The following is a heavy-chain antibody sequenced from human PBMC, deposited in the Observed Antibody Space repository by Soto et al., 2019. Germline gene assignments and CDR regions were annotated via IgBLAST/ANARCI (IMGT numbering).Heavy chain of an antibody. Sequence: QVPLVQSGAEVKKPGASVKVSCKASGYTFTSYDINWVRQATGQGLEWMGWMNPNSGNTGYAQKFQGRVTMTRNTSISTAYMELSSLRSEDTAVYYCARVLRYFDWLLLSTNYYYYMDVWGKGTTVTVSS. CDR1: GYTFTSYD. CDR3: ARVLRYFDWLLLSTNYYYYMDV. CDR2: MNPNSGNT. D-gene: IGHD3-9*01. V-gene: IGHV1-8*01. J-gene: IGHJ6*03.